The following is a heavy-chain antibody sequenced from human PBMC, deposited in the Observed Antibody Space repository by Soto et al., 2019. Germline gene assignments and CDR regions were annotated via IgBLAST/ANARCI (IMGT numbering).Heavy chain of an antibody. V-gene: IGHV1-18*01. Sequence: QVQVMQSGAEVKKPGASVKVSCKASGYTFTSYGISWVRQAPGQGLEWMGWISTYNGNTNYAQKLQGRVTMTTDTSTSIAYMELRSLRSDDTAVYYCGRDLSQSVFYYGMDVWGQGTTVTVSS. J-gene: IGHJ6*02. CDR1: GYTFTSYG. CDR2: ISTYNGNT. CDR3: GRDLSQSVFYYGMDV.